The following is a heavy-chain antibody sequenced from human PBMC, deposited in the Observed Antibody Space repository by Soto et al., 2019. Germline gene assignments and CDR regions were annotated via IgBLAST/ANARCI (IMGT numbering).Heavy chain of an antibody. CDR1: GFTFSAYY. V-gene: IGHV3-11*05. CDR3: VREYYYGMDV. J-gene: IGHJ6*02. CDR2: ITSSSDYT. Sequence: QEQLVESGGGLVRPGGSLRLSCAASGFTFSAYYMTWMRQAPGKGLEWVSYITSSSDYTNYAGSVKVRFTISRDNAKNSLYLQMNSLRVEDTAVYYCVREYYYGMDVWGQGTTVTVSS.